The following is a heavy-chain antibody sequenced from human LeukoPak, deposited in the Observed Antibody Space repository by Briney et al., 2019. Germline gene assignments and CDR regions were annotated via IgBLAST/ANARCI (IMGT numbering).Heavy chain of an antibody. CDR1: GGTFSSYA. CDR2: IIPIFGTA. CDR3: AREGYDILTGYHYGQNWFDP. J-gene: IGHJ5*02. D-gene: IGHD3-9*01. Sequence: SVKVSCKASGGTFSSYAISWVRQAPGQGLEGMGGIIPIFGTANYAQKFQGRVTITADESTSTAYMELSSLRSEDTAVYYCAREGYDILTGYHYGQNWFDPWGQGTLVTVSS. V-gene: IGHV1-69*13.